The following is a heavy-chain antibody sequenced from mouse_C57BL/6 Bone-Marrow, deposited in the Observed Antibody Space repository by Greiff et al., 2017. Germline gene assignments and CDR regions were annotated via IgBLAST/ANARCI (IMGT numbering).Heavy chain of an antibody. D-gene: IGHD1-1*01. CDR3: TTTVVDRYYFDY. CDR1: GFNIKDDY. Sequence: EVQRVESGAELVRPGASVKLSCTASGFNIKDDYMHWVKQRPEQGLEWIGWIDPENGDTEYASKFQGKATITADTPSNTAYLQLSSLTSEDTAVYYCTTTVVDRYYFDYWGQGTTLTVSS. CDR2: IDPENGDT. V-gene: IGHV14-4*01. J-gene: IGHJ2*01.